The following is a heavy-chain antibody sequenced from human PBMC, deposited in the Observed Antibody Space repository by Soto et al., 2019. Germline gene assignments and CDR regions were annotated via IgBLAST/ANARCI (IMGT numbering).Heavy chain of an antibody. CDR2: IYNSGSS. V-gene: IGHV4-59*01. CDR3: ARGDSHSSGYLIVGVLTK. CDR1: GGSISTNY. D-gene: IGHD3-22*01. Sequence: QVQLQESGPGLVKPSETLSLTCTVYGGSISTNYWSWIRQPTGKGLEWSGYIYNSGSSNYNPSLKSRVTISVDTSKNNFSLQMASVNAADTSVYYCARGDSHSSGYLIVGVLTKWGHGTLVTVSS. J-gene: IGHJ4*01.